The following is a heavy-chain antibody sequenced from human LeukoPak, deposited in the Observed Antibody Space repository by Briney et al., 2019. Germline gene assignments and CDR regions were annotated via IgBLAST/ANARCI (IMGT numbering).Heavy chain of an antibody. D-gene: IGHD6-19*01. CDR2: ISSSSTI. CDR1: GFTFSSYS. V-gene: IGHV3-48*02. Sequence: PGGSLRLSCAASGFTFSSYSMNWVRQAPGKGLEWVSYISSSSTIYYADSVKGRFTISRDNAKNSLYLQMNSLRDEDTAVYYCARDSVAATDYWGQGTLVTVSS. J-gene: IGHJ4*02. CDR3: ARDSVAATDY.